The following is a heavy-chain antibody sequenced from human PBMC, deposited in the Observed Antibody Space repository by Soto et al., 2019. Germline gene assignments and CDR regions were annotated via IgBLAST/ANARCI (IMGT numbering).Heavy chain of an antibody. J-gene: IGHJ4*02. D-gene: IGHD1-7*01. Sequence: EVQLVESGGTLVQPGGSLRLSCEASGFTFSNYAMSWVRQAPGGGLEWVSSMSGSSSTTYYADSVRGRFTISRDRSKNTLYLQMSSLRAEDTALYYCAKNQERELPRVIDFWGQGTLVTVSS. CDR3: AKNQERELPRVIDF. CDR1: GFTFSNYA. CDR2: MSGSSSTT. V-gene: IGHV3-23*04.